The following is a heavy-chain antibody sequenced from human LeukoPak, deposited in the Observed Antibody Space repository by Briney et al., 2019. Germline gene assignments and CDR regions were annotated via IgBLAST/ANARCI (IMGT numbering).Heavy chain of an antibody. V-gene: IGHV1-69*05. J-gene: IGHJ3*02. Sequence: SVKVSCKASGGTFSSYAISWVRQAPGQGLEWMGRIIPIFGTANYAQKFQGRVTITTDESTSTVYMELSSLRSEDTAVYYCARERGGSGYCDIWGQGKMVTVSS. D-gene: IGHD3-22*01. CDR1: GGTFSSYA. CDR3: ARERGGSGYCDI. CDR2: IIPIFGTA.